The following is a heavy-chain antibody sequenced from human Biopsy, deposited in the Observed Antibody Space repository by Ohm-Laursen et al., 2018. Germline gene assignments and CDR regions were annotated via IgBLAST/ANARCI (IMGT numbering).Heavy chain of an antibody. V-gene: IGHV4-39*01. CDR3: ARDYDTSGYYYVS. CDR2: IIYRGST. Sequence: SETLSLTCTVSGGSISNNNYYWGWIRPPQGQGLEWIGSIIYRGSTHYKPSLKIKVHISVDTSKNQFTLKLNSVTAADTAVCYCARDYDTSGYYYVSWGQGTLVTVSS. D-gene: IGHD3-22*01. J-gene: IGHJ5*02. CDR1: GGSISNNNYY.